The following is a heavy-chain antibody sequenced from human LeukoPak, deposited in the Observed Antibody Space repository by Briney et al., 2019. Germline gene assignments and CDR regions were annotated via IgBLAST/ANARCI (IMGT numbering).Heavy chain of an antibody. CDR1: GFTFSNYG. D-gene: IGHD6-13*01. V-gene: IGHV3-30*12. CDR2: ISYDGSNK. J-gene: IGHJ4*02. CDR3: ARSLLWSSDY. Sequence: GGSLRLSCAASGFTFSNYGMHWVRQAPGKGLEWVAVISYDGSNKYYADSVKGRFTISRDNAKNSLYLQMNSLRAEDTAVYYCARSLLWSSDYWGQGTLVTVSS.